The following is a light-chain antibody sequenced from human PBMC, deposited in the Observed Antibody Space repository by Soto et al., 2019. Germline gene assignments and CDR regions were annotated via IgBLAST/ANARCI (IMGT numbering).Light chain of an antibody. Sequence: QSVLTQPPSASGTPGQRVTISCSGSSSNIGGYYVSWYQQLPGTAPKVLIYRNNQRPSGVPDRFSGSKSGTSASLAISGRRSDDEADYYCAAWDDSLSGYVFGTGTKVTVL. V-gene: IGLV1-47*01. J-gene: IGLJ1*01. CDR2: RNN. CDR1: SSNIGGYY. CDR3: AAWDDSLSGYV.